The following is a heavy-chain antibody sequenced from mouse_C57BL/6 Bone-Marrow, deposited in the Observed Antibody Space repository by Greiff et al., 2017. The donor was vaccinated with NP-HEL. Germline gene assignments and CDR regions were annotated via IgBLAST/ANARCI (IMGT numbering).Heavy chain of an antibody. CDR2: ISSGGSYT. CDR3: ARGLWLRRGYFDY. V-gene: IGHV5-6*01. J-gene: IGHJ2*01. D-gene: IGHD2-2*01. Sequence: EVHLVESGGDLVKPGGSLKLSCAASGFTFSSYGMSWVRQTPDKRLEWVATISSGGSYTYYPDSVKGRFTISRDNAKNTLYLQMSSLKSEDTAMYYCARGLWLRRGYFDYWGQGTTLTVSS. CDR1: GFTFSSYG.